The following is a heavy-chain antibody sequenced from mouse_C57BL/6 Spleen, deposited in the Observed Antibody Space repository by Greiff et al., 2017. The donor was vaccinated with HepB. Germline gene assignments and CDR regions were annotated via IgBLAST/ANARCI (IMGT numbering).Heavy chain of an antibody. V-gene: IGHV14-2*01. J-gene: IGHJ4*01. CDR2: IDPEDGET. Sequence: EVQLQQSGAELVKPGASVKLSYYMHWVKQRTEQGLEGIGRIDPEDGETKYAPKFQGKATITADTSSNTAYLQLSSLTSEDTAVYYCARGDYAMDYWGQGTSVTVSS. CDR3: ARGDYAMDY. CDR1: Y.